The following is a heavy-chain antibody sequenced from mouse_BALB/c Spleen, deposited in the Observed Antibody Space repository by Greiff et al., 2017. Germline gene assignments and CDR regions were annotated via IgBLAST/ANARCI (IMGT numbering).Heavy chain of an antibody. J-gene: IGHJ1*01. V-gene: IGHV3-8*02. CDR3: ARRHRYDGYFDV. D-gene: IGHD2-14*01. CDR1: GDSITSGY. Sequence: EVKLQESGPSLVKPSQTLSLTCSVTGDSITSGYWNWIRKFPGNKLEYMGYISYSGSTYYNPSLKSRISITRDTSKNQYYLQLNSVTTEDTATYYCARRHRYDGYFDVWGAGTTVTVSS. CDR2: ISYSGST.